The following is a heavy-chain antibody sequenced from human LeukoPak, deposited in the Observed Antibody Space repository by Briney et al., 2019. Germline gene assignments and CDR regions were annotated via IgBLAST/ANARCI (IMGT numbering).Heavy chain of an antibody. CDR1: GFGFSSYG. CDR3: VGDTVTTPNY. V-gene: IGHV3-30*02. D-gene: IGHD4-17*01. Sequence: GGSLRLSCAASGFGFSSYGMHWVRQAPGKGLEWVAFIRYDGSNKYYADSVKGRFTISRDNSKNTLYLQMNSLRAEDTAVYYCVGDTVTTPNYWGQGTLVTVSS. CDR2: IRYDGSNK. J-gene: IGHJ4*02.